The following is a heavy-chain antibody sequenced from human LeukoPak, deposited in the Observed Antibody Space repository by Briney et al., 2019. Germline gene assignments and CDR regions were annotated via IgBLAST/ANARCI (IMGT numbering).Heavy chain of an antibody. D-gene: IGHD1-1*01. Sequence: SETLSLTCTVSSASIRGYYWSWIRQPPGKGLEWIGNIYYSGNTNYNSSLKSRVTISVDTSKNQFSLNLSSVTAADTAVYYCARSGTQYDPWVDYWGQGTLVTVSS. CDR2: IYYSGNT. CDR1: SASIRGYY. V-gene: IGHV4-59*01. J-gene: IGHJ4*02. CDR3: ARSGTQYDPWVDY.